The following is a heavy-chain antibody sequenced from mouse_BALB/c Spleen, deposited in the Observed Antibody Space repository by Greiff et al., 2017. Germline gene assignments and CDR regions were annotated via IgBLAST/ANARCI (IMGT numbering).Heavy chain of an antibody. J-gene: IGHJ4*01. V-gene: IGHV1-63*02. CDR2: IYPGGGYT. Sequence: QVQLQQSGAELVRPGTSVKISCKASGYTFTNYWLGWVKQRPGHGLEWIGDIYPGGGYTNYNEKFKGKATLTADTSSSTAYMQLSSLTSEDSAVYFCAREGGYGAMDYWGQGTSVTVSS. D-gene: IGHD2-2*01. CDR3: AREGGYGAMDY. CDR1: GYTFTNYW.